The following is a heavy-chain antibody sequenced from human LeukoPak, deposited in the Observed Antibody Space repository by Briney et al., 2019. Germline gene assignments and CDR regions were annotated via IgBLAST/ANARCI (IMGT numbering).Heavy chain of an antibody. CDR3: ARASMGGRAIDY. D-gene: IGHD3-16*01. CDR2: IYSGGST. Sequence: GGSLRLSCAASGFTVSSNYMSWVRQAPGKGLEWVSVIYSGGSTYYADSVKGRFTISRDNSKNTVYLQMNSLRAEDTAVYYCARASMGGRAIDYWGQGTLVTVSS. CDR1: GFTVSSNY. V-gene: IGHV3-66*01. J-gene: IGHJ4*02.